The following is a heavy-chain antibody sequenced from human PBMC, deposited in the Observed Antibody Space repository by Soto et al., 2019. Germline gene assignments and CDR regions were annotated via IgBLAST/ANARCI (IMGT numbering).Heavy chain of an antibody. J-gene: IGHJ3*02. CDR1: GGYISSYY. CDR2: IYYSGST. D-gene: IGHD2-15*01. Sequence: QVQLQESGPGLVKPSETLSLTCTVSGGYISSYYWSWIRQPPGKGLEWIGYIYYSGSTNYNPSLKSRVTISVDTSKNQFSLKLSSVTAADTAVYYCARMRNYCSGGSCHDAFDIWGQGTMVTVSS. V-gene: IGHV4-59*01. CDR3: ARMRNYCSGGSCHDAFDI.